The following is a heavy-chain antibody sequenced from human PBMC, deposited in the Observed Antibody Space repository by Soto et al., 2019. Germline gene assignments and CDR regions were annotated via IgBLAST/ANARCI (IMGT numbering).Heavy chain of an antibody. CDR3: AKDIVPAAIGYGMDV. V-gene: IGHV3-43*01. CDR1: GFTFDDYT. D-gene: IGHD2-2*01. J-gene: IGHJ6*02. CDR2: ISWDGGST. Sequence: GSLRLSCAASGFTFDDYTMHWVRQAPGKGLEWVSLISWDGGSTYYADSVKGRFTISRDNSKNSLYLQMNSLRTEDTALYYCAKDIVPAAIGYGMDVWGQGTTVTVSS.